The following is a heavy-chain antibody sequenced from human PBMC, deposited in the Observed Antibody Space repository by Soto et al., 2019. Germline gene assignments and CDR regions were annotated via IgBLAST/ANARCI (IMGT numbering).Heavy chain of an antibody. J-gene: IGHJ6*02. Sequence: GGSLRLSCAASGFTFSSYAMSWVRQAPGKGLEWVSAISGSGGSTYYADSVKGRFTISRDNSKNTLYLQMNSLIAEDTAVYYCAKVFFGGYYYGMDVWGQGTTVTVSS. D-gene: IGHD3-10*01. V-gene: IGHV3-23*01. CDR1: GFTFSSYA. CDR3: AKVFFGGYYYGMDV. CDR2: ISGSGGST.